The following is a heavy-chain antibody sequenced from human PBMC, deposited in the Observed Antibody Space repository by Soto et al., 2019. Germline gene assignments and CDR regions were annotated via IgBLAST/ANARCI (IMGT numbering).Heavy chain of an antibody. CDR1: GYSFTNYW. CDR2: IYPSDSDT. J-gene: IGHJ4*02. D-gene: IGHD1-1*01. V-gene: IGHV5-51*01. CDR3: ARKTGAQGPMDY. Sequence: GESLKISCQGSGYSFTNYWIGWVRQMPGKGLEWMGIIYPSDSDTRYSPSFQGQVTISVDKSISSAYLQWSSLKASDTAIYYCARKTGAQGPMDYWGQGTLVTVSS.